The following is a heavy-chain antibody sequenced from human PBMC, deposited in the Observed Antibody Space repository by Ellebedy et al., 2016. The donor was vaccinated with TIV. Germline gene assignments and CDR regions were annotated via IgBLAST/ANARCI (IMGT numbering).Heavy chain of an antibody. D-gene: IGHD6-19*01. Sequence: MPSETLSLTCTLSGGSISSSSYYWGWIRQPPGKGREWIGGISYNGSTYYNPSLKRRVTISVDTSKNQFSLKLISVTAADTAVYYCARWIVVAGGFDYWGQGTLVTVSS. V-gene: IGHV4-39*01. CDR2: ISYNGST. J-gene: IGHJ4*02. CDR1: GGSISSSSYY. CDR3: ARWIVVAGGFDY.